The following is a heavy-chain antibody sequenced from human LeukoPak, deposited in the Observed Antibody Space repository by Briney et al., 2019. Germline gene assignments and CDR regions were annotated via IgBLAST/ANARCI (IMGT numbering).Heavy chain of an antibody. Sequence: PGGSLRLSCAVSGFTFSSYAMSWVRQAPGKGLEWVSGISGSGGSTYYADSVKGRFTISRDNSKNTLYLRMNSLRAEDTAVYYCAKDYRLVVAATPSYWGQGTLVTVSS. V-gene: IGHV3-23*01. CDR3: AKDYRLVVAATPSY. CDR2: ISGSGGST. CDR1: GFTFSSYA. J-gene: IGHJ4*02. D-gene: IGHD2-15*01.